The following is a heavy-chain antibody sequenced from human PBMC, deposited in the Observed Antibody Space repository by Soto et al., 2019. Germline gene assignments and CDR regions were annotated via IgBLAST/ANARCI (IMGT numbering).Heavy chain of an antibody. Sequence: LRLSVAASGFTFSDYYMSWIRQAPGKGLEWVSYISSSGSTIYYADSVKGRFTISRDNAKNSLYLQMNSLRAEDTAVYYCARDPHKWGLLEVFDYSGQGTLVTVSS. D-gene: IGHD1-26*01. CDR1: GFTFSDYY. J-gene: IGHJ4*02. CDR2: ISSSGSTI. V-gene: IGHV3-11*01. CDR3: ARDPHKWGLLEVFDY.